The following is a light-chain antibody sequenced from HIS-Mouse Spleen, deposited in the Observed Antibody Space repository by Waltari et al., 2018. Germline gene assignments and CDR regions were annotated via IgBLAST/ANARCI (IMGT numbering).Light chain of an antibody. Sequence: SYELPPPPSVSVSPGQTARIPCSGDALPNTYAYWYQQKSGQAPVLVIYEDSKRPSGIPERFSGSSSGTMATLTISGAQVEDEADYYCYSTDSSGNHRVFGGGTKLTVL. V-gene: IGLV3-10*01. J-gene: IGLJ2*01. CDR3: YSTDSSGNHRV. CDR2: EDS. CDR1: ALPNTY.